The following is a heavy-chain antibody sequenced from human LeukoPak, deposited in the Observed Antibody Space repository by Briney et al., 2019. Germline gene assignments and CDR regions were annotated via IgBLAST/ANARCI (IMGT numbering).Heavy chain of an antibody. Sequence: GESLKISCKGSGYSFTIYWIGWVRQMPGKGLEWMGIIYPGDSDTRYSPSFQGQVTISADKSISTAYLQWSSLKASDTAMYYCARSYYYDSSGIDYWGQRTLVTVSS. V-gene: IGHV5-51*01. J-gene: IGHJ4*02. CDR1: GYSFTIYW. CDR2: IYPGDSDT. CDR3: ARSYYYDSSGIDY. D-gene: IGHD3-22*01.